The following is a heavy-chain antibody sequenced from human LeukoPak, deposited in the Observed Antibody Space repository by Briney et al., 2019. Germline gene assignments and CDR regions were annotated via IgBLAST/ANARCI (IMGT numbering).Heavy chain of an antibody. D-gene: IGHD7-27*01. CDR2: IYYSGST. V-gene: IGHV4-39*01. CDR3: ARHSNWGAFNS. Sequence: SETLSLTCTVSGGSITNNNYYCDWIRQPPGKGREGIGSIYYSGSTYYNPSLKSRVAISVDTSKNQFSLKLSSVTAADTAVYYCARHSNWGAFNSWGQGTLVTASS. CDR1: GGSITNNNYY. J-gene: IGHJ4*02.